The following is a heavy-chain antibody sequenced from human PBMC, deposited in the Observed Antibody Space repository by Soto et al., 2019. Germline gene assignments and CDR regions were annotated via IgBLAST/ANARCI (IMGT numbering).Heavy chain of an antibody. CDR2: IWYDGSNK. CDR1: GVTFSSYG. D-gene: IGHD3-9*01. V-gene: IGHV3-33*01. Sequence: VVSLRLSFAASGVTFSSYGMHWVRQAPGKGLEWVAVIWYDGSNKYYADSVKGRFTISRDNSKNTLYLQMNSLRVEDTAVYYCAREKDYDSLHGHYRGHWGQRTLVTV. J-gene: IGHJ4*02. CDR3: AREKDYDSLHGHYRGH.